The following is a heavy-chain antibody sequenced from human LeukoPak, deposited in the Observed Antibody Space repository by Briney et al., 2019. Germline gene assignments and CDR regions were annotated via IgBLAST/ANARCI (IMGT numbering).Heavy chain of an antibody. CDR2: IYYSGST. CDR1: GGSISSYY. Sequence: SETLSLTCTVSGGSISSYYWSWIRQPPGKGLEWIGYIYYSGSTNYNPSLKSRVTISVDTSKNQFSPKLSSVTAADTAVYYCARPYGSGSYDAFDIWGQGTMVTVSS. V-gene: IGHV4-59*08. J-gene: IGHJ3*02. CDR3: ARPYGSGSYDAFDI. D-gene: IGHD3-10*01.